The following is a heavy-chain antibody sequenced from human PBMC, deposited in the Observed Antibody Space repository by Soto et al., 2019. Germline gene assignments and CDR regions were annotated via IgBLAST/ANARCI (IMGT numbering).Heavy chain of an antibody. D-gene: IGHD3-22*01. J-gene: IGHJ2*01. CDR2: ISSSSSYT. Sequence: QVQLVESGGGLVKPGGSLRLSCAASGFTFSDYYMSWIRQAPGKGLEWVSYISSSSSYTNYADSVKGRFTISRDNAKNALYLQSPSLRVEDTAVYYCAREGGDDSSGYPGLGYWYFDLWGRGTLVTVSS. CDR3: AREGGDDSSGYPGLGYWYFDL. V-gene: IGHV3-11*05. CDR1: GFTFSDYY.